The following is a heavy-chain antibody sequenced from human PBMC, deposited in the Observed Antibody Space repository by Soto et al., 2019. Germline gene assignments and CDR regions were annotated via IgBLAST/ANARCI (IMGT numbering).Heavy chain of an antibody. CDR3: ARGFSFTMVRGVIRGPYYYHYGMDV. CDR1: GYTFTSYD. D-gene: IGHD3-10*01. J-gene: IGHJ6*02. CDR2: MNPNSGNT. Sequence: ASVKVSCKASGYTFTSYDINWVRQATGQGLEWMGWMNPNSGNTGYAQKFQGRVTMTRNTSISTAYMELSSLRSEDTAVYYCARGFSFTMVRGVIRGPYYYHYGMDVWGQGTTVTGSS. V-gene: IGHV1-8*01.